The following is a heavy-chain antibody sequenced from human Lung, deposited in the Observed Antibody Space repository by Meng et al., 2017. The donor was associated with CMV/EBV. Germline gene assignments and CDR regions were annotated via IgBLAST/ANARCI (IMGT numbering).Heavy chain of an antibody. CDR2: IIPILGIA. D-gene: IGHD1-26*01. V-gene: IGHV1-69*02. J-gene: IGHJ6*02. CDR3: ASLGRDYYGMDV. CDR1: GGTFSSYT. Sequence: SVKVSCKASGGTFSSYTISWVRQAPGQGLEWMGRIIPILGIANYAQKFQGRVTITADKSTSTAYMEPSSLRSEDTAVYYCASLGRDYYGMDVWGQGTTVTVSS.